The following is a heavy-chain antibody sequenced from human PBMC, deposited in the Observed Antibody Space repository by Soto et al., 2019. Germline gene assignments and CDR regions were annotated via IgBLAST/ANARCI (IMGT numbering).Heavy chain of an antibody. D-gene: IGHD5-18*01. J-gene: IGHJ4*02. CDR2: ISGSGGST. CDR3: AKVIYSYGYYFDY. CDR1: GFTFGSYA. V-gene: IGHV3-23*01. Sequence: GGSLRLSCAASGFTFGSYAMSWVRQAPGKGLEWVSAISGSGGSTYYADSVKGRFTISRDNSKNALYLQMNSLRAEDTAVYYCAKVIYSYGYYFDYWGQGTLVTVSS.